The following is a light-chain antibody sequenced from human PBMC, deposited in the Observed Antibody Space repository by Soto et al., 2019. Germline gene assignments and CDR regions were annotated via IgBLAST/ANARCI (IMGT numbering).Light chain of an antibody. CDR3: ATWDDTLNGRV. Sequence: QSVLTQPPSASGTPGQRVTISCSGSSSNIGSNSVNWYHQVAGTAPKLLIHNDNQRPSGVPDRFSGSKSGTSASLAISGLQSGDEADYYCATWDDTLNGRVFGGGTKLTGL. CDR2: NDN. CDR1: SSNIGSNS. V-gene: IGLV1-44*01. J-gene: IGLJ3*02.